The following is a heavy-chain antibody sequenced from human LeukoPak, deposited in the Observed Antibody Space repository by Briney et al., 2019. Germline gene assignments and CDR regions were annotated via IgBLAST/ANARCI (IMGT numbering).Heavy chain of an antibody. J-gene: IGHJ6*03. CDR2: IYTSGST. D-gene: IGHD2-2*01. CDR3: ASLCSSASCYSYYYMDV. V-gene: IGHV4-61*02. Sequence: SETLSLTCTVSGGSISSGSYYWSWIRQPAGKGLEWIGRIYTSGSTNYNPSLKSRVTISVGTSKNQFSLKLSSVTAADTAVYYCASLCSSASCYSYYYMDVWGKGTTVTVSS. CDR1: GGSISSGSYY.